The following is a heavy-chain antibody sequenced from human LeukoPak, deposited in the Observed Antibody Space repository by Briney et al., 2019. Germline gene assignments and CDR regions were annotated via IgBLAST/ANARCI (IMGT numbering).Heavy chain of an antibody. J-gene: IGHJ4*02. V-gene: IGHV1-18*01. CDR2: ISVYNGDT. CDR1: GYTFTSFD. D-gene: IGHD2/OR15-2a*01. Sequence: GASVKVSCKASGYTFTSFDISWVRQAPGQGLEWMGWISVYNGDTNYAQKLQDRVTMTTDTSTSTAYMELRSLRSDDTAVHYCARVSRGVNICDSWGQGTLVTVSS. CDR3: ARVSRGVNICDS.